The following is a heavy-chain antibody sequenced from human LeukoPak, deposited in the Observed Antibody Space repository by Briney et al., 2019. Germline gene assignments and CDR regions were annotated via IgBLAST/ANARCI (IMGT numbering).Heavy chain of an antibody. D-gene: IGHD1-14*01. CDR2: INTNTGNP. CDR3: AISTGAVGIYYGMDV. CDR1: GYSFTSYA. V-gene: IGHV7-4-1*02. Sequence: GASVKVSCKTSGYSFTSYAMNWVRQAPGQGLEWMGWINTNTGNPTYAQGFTGRLVLSLDTSVSTAFLQISSLKAEDTAVYYCAISTGAVGIYYGMDVWGQGTTVTVSS. J-gene: IGHJ6*02.